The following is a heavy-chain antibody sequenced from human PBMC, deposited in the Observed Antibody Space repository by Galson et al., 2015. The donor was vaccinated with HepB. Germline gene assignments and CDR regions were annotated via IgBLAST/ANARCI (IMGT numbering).Heavy chain of an antibody. V-gene: IGHV4-31*03. CDR2: IYYSGST. CDR3: ATSRYSSSSSLDY. Sequence: TLSLTCTVSGGSISSGGYYWSWIRQHPGKGLEWIGYIYYSGSTYYDPSLKSRVTISVDTSKNQFSLKLSSVTAADTAVYYCATSRYSSSSSLDYWGQGTLVTVSS. J-gene: IGHJ4*02. CDR1: GGSISSGGYY. D-gene: IGHD6-6*01.